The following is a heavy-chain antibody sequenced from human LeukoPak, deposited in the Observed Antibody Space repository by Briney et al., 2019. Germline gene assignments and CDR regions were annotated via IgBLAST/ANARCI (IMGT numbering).Heavy chain of an antibody. Sequence: PGGSLRLSCAASGFTFSSYAMSGVRQAPGKGLEWVSAISGSGGSTYYADSVKGRFTISRDNSKNTLYLQMNSLRAEDTAVYYCAKDADIVVVPAACVYWGQGTLVTVSS. D-gene: IGHD2-2*01. J-gene: IGHJ4*02. CDR3: AKDADIVVVPAACVY. CDR1: GFTFSSYA. CDR2: ISGSGGST. V-gene: IGHV3-23*01.